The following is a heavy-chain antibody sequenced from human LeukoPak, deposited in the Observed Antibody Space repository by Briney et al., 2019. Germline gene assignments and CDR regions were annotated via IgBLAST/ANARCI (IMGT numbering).Heavy chain of an antibody. CDR1: GYTFIGYY. J-gene: IGHJ6*02. CDR2: INPNSGGT. V-gene: IGHV1-2*02. CDR3: AKEGQWLALNYYYGVDV. Sequence: ASLKVSCKASGYTFIGYYMHWVRQAPGQGLEWMGWINPNSGGTNYAQKFQGRVTMTRDTSISTAYMELSSLRSDDTAVYYCAKEGQWLALNYYYGVDVWGRGTTVTVSS. D-gene: IGHD6-19*01.